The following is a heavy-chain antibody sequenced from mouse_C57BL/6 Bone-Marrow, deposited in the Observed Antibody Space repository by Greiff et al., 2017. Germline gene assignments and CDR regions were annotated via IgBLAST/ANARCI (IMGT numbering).Heavy chain of an antibody. V-gene: IGHV5-12*01. D-gene: IGHD1-1*01. J-gene: IGHJ2*01. CDR3: ARGHGSSYWYFDY. CDR1: GFTFSDYY. CDR2: ISNGGGST. Sequence: EVQRVESGGGLVQPGGSLKLSCAASGFTFSDYYMYWVRQTPEKRLEWVAYISNGGGSTYYPDTVKGRFTISRDNAKNTLYLQMSRLKSEDTAMYYCARGHGSSYWYFDYWGQGTTLTVSS.